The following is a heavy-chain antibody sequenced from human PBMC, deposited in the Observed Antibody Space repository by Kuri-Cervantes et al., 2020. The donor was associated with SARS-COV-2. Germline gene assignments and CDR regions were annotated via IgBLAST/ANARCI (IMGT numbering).Heavy chain of an antibody. CDR2: IYYSGST. Sequence: GSLRLSCAASGFTFSSYSMNWVRQAPGKGLEWIGYIYYSGSTNYNPSLKSRVTISVDTSKNQFSLKLSSVTAADTAVYYCATDGEGYYDSSGYKLGAFDIWGQGTMVTVSS. D-gene: IGHD3-22*01. CDR3: ATDGEGYYDSSGYKLGAFDI. CDR1: GFTFSSYS. V-gene: IGHV4-59*12. J-gene: IGHJ3*02.